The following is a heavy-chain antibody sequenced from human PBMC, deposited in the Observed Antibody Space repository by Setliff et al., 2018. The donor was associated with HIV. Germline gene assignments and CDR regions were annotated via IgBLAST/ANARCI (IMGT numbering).Heavy chain of an antibody. V-gene: IGHV1-18*01. CDR1: GYTFTSYD. CDR2: MSTYNGNT. Sequence: GASVKVSCKASGYTFTSYDISWVRQAPGQGLEWMGWMSTYNGNTKYSQKFQGRVTFTWDTSASTAYMELSSLRSEDTALYYCARDSGDGYSDYYYYGMDVWGQGTTVTVSS. J-gene: IGHJ6*02. D-gene: IGHD5-18*01. CDR3: ARDSGDGYSDYYYYGMDV.